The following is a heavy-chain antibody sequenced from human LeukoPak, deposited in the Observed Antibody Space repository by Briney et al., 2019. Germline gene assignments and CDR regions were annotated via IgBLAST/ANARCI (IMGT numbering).Heavy chain of an antibody. CDR2: IYYSGST. Sequence: KPSETLSLTCTVSGASISRSDYFWGWIRQPPGKGLEWIGSIYYSGSTYYNPSLKSRVTISVDTSKNQFSLKLSSVTAADTAVYYCARRARGAKFGSGAFDIWGQGTMVTVSS. V-gene: IGHV4-39*01. D-gene: IGHD3-10*01. J-gene: IGHJ3*02. CDR3: ARRARGAKFGSGAFDI. CDR1: GASISRSDYF.